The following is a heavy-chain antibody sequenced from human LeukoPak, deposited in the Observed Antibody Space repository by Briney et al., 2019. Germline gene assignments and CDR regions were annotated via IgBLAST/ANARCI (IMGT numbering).Heavy chain of an antibody. CDR1: EFTFHDYA. CDR2: ISWKCDNI. V-gene: IGHV3-9*01. CDR3: VTDAGQLWASFDC. Sequence: GRPLRLSCAASEFTFHDYAMHWVRQAPAKGLDWVSGISWKCDNIVYADAVKGRFTISRDNDKNSVYLSMTSPRTEDKALSYCVTDAGQLWASFDCWGQRTLVTVSS. J-gene: IGHJ5*01. D-gene: IGHD3-16*01.